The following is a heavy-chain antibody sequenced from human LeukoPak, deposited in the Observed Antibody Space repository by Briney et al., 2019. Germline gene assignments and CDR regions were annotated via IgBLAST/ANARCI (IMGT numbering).Heavy chain of an antibody. J-gene: IGHJ4*02. CDR2: INHSGST. Sequence: SETLSLTCAVYGGSFSGYYWSWIRQPPGKGLEWIGEINHSGSTNYIPSLKSRVTISVDTSKNQFSLKLSSVTAADTAVYYCARGTPSFDYWGQGTLVTVSS. V-gene: IGHV4-34*01. CDR1: GGSFSGYY. CDR3: ARGTPSFDY.